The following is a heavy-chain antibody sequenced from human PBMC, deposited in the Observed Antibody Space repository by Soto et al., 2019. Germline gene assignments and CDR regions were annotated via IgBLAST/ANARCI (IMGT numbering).Heavy chain of an antibody. Sequence: SETLSLTCTVSGGSISSGDYYWSWIRQPPGKGLEWIGYIYYSGSTYYNPSLKSRVTISVDTSKNQFSLKLSSVTAADTAVYYCARVNQLVGSSVFYHYYGMDVWGQGTTVTVSS. CDR2: IYYSGST. CDR3: ARVNQLVGSSVFYHYYGMDV. J-gene: IGHJ6*02. D-gene: IGHD6-6*01. V-gene: IGHV4-30-4*01. CDR1: GGSISSGDYY.